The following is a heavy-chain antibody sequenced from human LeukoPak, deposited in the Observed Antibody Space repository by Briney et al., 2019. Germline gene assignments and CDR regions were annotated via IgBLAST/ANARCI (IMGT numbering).Heavy chain of an antibody. CDR2: IYYSGST. CDR1: GGSISSSY. V-gene: IGHV4-59*01. CDR3: ARVGGTNYYYYGMDV. Sequence: SETLSLPCTVSGGSISSSYWSWFRQPPGKGLEWIGYIYYSGSTNYNPSLKSRVTISVDTSKVQFSLKLSSVTAADTAVYYCARVGGTNYYYYGMDVWGQGTTVTGSS. J-gene: IGHJ6*02. D-gene: IGHD4-23*01.